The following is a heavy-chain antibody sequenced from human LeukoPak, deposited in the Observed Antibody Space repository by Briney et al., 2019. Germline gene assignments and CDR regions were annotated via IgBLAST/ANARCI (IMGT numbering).Heavy chain of an antibody. V-gene: IGHV3-30*18. CDR1: GVTFSSYG. D-gene: IGHD1-26*01. CDR3: AKDLHTGNHPYYFDY. CDR2: ISYDGSNK. J-gene: IGHJ4*02. Sequence: GGALILSCSSSGVTFSSYGMHWVRQAPGKGLEWVAVISYDGSNKYYADSVKGRFTISRDNSKNTLYLQMNSLRAEDTAVYYCAKDLHTGNHPYYFDYWGQGTLVTVSS.